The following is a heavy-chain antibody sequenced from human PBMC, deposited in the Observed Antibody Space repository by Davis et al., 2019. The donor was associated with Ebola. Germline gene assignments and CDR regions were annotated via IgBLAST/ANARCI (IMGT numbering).Heavy chain of an antibody. CDR2: ISTYYDNT. D-gene: IGHD4-23*01. J-gene: IGHJ4*02. CDR1: GGTLTSYA. Sequence: ASVKVSCKAVGGTLTSYAMTWVRQAPGQGLEWMGWISTYYDNTNYVQKFQGRVILTTDTSTSTAYMELRSLGYDDTAVYYCARDGKPGYFIEYWGQGTLVTVSS. V-gene: IGHV1-18*01. CDR3: ARDGKPGYFIEY.